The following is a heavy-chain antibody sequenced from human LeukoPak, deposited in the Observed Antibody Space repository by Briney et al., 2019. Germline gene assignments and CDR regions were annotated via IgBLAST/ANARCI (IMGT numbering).Heavy chain of an antibody. Sequence: PGGSLRLSCAASGFTVSNNYMSWVRQAPGKGLEWVANINEDGTEKYYLDSVKGRFTISRDNAKNSFYLQMNSLRVDDTAIYYCARGLVPPDYWGQGTLVTVSS. J-gene: IGHJ4*02. V-gene: IGHV3-7*01. CDR1: GFTVSNNY. CDR2: INEDGTEK. D-gene: IGHD3-10*01. CDR3: ARGLVPPDY.